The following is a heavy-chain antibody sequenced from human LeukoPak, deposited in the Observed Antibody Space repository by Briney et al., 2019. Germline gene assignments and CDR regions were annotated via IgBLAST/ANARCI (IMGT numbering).Heavy chain of an antibody. Sequence: PSQTLSLTCTVSGGSISSGSYYWSWNRQPAGKGLEWIGRIYTSGSTNYNPSLKSRVTISVDTSKNQFSLKLSSVTAADTAVYYCARGYGGKLYYFDYWGQGTLVTVSS. CDR2: IYTSGST. D-gene: IGHD4-23*01. J-gene: IGHJ4*02. CDR1: GGSISSGSYY. V-gene: IGHV4-61*02. CDR3: ARGYGGKLYYFDY.